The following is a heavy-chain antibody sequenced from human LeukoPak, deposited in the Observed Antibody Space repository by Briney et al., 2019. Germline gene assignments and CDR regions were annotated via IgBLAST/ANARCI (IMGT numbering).Heavy chain of an antibody. Sequence: GEPLKISCKGSGYRFPSYWIGWVRQMPGKGLEWMGIINPGDSDTRYSPSFQGQVTISADKSVSTAYLQWSSLKASDTAMYYCARHPDCTRTSCYVDYYGMDVWGQGTTVTVSS. CDR3: ARHPDCTRTSCYVDYYGMDV. V-gene: IGHV5-51*01. CDR2: INPGDSDT. CDR1: GYRFPSYW. D-gene: IGHD2-2*01. J-gene: IGHJ6*02.